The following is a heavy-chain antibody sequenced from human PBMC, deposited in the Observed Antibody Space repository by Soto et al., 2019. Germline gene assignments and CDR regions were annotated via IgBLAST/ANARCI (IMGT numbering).Heavy chain of an antibody. V-gene: IGHV3-23*01. CDR2: IRGVAGST. J-gene: IGHJ4*02. Sequence: GGSLRLSCAASGFTFSTFDMTWVRQAPGKGLEWVSLIRGVAGSTHYPDSVKGRFTISKDNSNNMLYLEMNSLRADDTAVYFCVKGAWLDYWGQGNMVSVSS. CDR1: GFTFSTFD. CDR3: VKGAWLDY.